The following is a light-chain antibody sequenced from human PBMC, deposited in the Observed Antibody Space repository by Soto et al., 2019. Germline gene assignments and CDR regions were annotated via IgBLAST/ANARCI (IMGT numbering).Light chain of an antibody. CDR2: SVS. V-gene: IGKV1-12*01. Sequence: DIQMTQSPSFVSASVGDRVSITCRASQGIGSWLAWYQQKPGTAPKLLIYSVSSLQSGVPSRFSGSGSGTDFTXXXSXXXXXXXXTYYCQQGSTFPTFGQGTKVEVK. CDR3: QQGSTFPT. J-gene: IGKJ1*01. CDR1: QGIGSW.